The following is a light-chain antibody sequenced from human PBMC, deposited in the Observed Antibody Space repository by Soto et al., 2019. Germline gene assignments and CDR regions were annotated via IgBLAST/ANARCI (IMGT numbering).Light chain of an antibody. CDR3: QQYGTSRT. Sequence: EVVLTQSPGTLSLSPGERATLSCRASQSVTNNYLAWYQQRPGLATRLLIWGVSTRTAGIPDRFAGSGCGTDFTLTISRLEPEDFAVYYCQQYGTSRTFGQGTKVE. V-gene: IGKV3-20*01. J-gene: IGKJ1*01. CDR1: QSVTNNY. CDR2: GVS.